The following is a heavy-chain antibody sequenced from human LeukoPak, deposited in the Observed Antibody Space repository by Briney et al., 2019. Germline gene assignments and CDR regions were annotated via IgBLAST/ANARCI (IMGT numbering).Heavy chain of an antibody. CDR2: ISGSGGST. J-gene: IGHJ4*02. CDR3: AKRGTSSGWYPYYFDY. V-gene: IGHV3-23*01. D-gene: IGHD6-19*01. CDR1: GGSISSSSYY. Sequence: ETLSLTCTVSGGSISSSSYYWGWIRQPPGKGLEWVSAISGSGGSTYYADSVKGRFTISRDNSKNTLYLQMNSLRAEDTAVYYCAKRGTSSGWYPYYFDYWGQGTLVTVSS.